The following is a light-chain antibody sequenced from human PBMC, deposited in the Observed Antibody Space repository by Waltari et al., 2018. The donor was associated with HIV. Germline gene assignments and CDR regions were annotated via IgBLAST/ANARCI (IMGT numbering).Light chain of an antibody. CDR3: QAWDSSINVV. V-gene: IGLV3-1*01. J-gene: IGLJ2*01. CDR1: KLGDKY. CDR2: QDS. Sequence: SYELTQPPSVSVSPGQTASITCSGDKLGDKYACWYQQKPGQSPVLVIYQDSKRPSGITERFSGSNSGNTATLTISGTQAMDEADYYCQAWDSSINVVFGGGTKLTVL.